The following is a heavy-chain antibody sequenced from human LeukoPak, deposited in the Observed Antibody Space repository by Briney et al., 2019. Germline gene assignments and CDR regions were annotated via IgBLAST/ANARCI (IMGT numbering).Heavy chain of an antibody. CDR3: AREDCSGGSCLDY. Sequence: GGSLRLSCAASGFTVSSNYMSWVRQAPGKGLEWVSVIYSGGSTYYADSVKGRFTISRDNSKNTLYLQMNSLRAEDTAVYYCAREDCSGGSCLDYWGQGTLVTVSS. D-gene: IGHD2-15*01. J-gene: IGHJ4*02. CDR1: GFTVSSNY. V-gene: IGHV3-66*01. CDR2: IYSGGST.